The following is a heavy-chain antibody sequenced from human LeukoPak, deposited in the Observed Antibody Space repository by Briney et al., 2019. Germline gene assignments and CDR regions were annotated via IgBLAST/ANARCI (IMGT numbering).Heavy chain of an antibody. CDR2: INPNSGGT. V-gene: IGHV1-2*02. CDR3: ARALNPYYYYMDV. Sequence: ASVKVSCKASGYTFTGYYMHWVRQAPGQGLEWMGWINPNSGGTNYAQKFQGRVTITRNTSISTAYMELSSLRSEDTAVYYCARALNPYYYYMDVWGKGTTVTVSS. CDR1: GYTFTGYY. J-gene: IGHJ6*03.